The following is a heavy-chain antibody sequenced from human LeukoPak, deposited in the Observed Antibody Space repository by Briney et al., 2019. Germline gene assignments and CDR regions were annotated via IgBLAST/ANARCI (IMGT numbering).Heavy chain of an antibody. CDR1: GGSISSSSYS. Sequence: SETLSLTCTVSGGSISSSSYSWAWIRQPPGKGLEWIGSIYYRGSTYYNPSLKSRVTMSVDTSKNQFSLRLSSVTAADTAVYYCARQRCSSTSCYRFALYAFEIWGQGTMVTVSS. CDR3: ARQRCSSTSCYRFALYAFEI. V-gene: IGHV4-39*01. D-gene: IGHD2-2*01. J-gene: IGHJ3*02. CDR2: IYYRGST.